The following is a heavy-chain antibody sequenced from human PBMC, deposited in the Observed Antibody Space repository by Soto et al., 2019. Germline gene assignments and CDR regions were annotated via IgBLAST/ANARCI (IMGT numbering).Heavy chain of an antibody. CDR1: GFTFSSYE. D-gene: IGHD4-17*01. Sequence: GGSLRLSCAASGFTFSSYEMNWFRQAPGKGLEWVSYISSSGSTIYYADSVKGRFTISRDNAKNSLYLQMNSLRAEDTAVYYCARDLGLRYSHFDYWGQGTLVTVS. V-gene: IGHV3-48*03. CDR3: ARDLGLRYSHFDY. J-gene: IGHJ4*02. CDR2: ISSSGSTI.